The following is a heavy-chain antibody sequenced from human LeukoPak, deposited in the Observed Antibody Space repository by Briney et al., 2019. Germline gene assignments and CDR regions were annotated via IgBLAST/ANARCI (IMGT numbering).Heavy chain of an antibody. J-gene: IGHJ4*02. CDR1: GFTFSSYE. Sequence: GGSLRLSCAASGFTFSSYEMNWVRQAPGKGLEWVSYISSSGSTIYYADSVKGRFTISRDNAKNSLCLQMNSLRAEDTAVYYCARAPATAMVRFDYWGQGTLVTVSS. CDR2: ISSSGSTI. V-gene: IGHV3-48*03. CDR3: ARAPATAMVRFDY. D-gene: IGHD5-18*01.